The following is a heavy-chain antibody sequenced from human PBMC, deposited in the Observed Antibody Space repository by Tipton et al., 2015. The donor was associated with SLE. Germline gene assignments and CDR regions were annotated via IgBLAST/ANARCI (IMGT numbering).Heavy chain of an antibody. D-gene: IGHD3-22*01. CDR3: AREFDYYDSSYSRGAIDI. CDR2: LFHTGVT. CDR1: GYSIRSGYY. V-gene: IGHV4-38-2*02. J-gene: IGHJ3*02. Sequence: TLSLTCVVSGYSIRSGYYWGWSRQSPGKGLAWLGGLFHTGVTAYYPSLKSRVTISLATSTNQLSLRLSSVTAADTAAYYCAREFDYYDSSYSRGAIDIWGQGTLVTVSS.